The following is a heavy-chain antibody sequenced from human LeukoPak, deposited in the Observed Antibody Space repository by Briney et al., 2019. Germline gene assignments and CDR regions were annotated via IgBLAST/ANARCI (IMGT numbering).Heavy chain of an antibody. CDR2: IWYDGSNK. D-gene: IGHD6-19*01. Sequence: GGSLRLSCAASGFTFSSYGMHWVPQAPGKGLEWVAVIWYDGSNKYYADSVKGRFTISRDNSKNTLYLQMNSLRAEDTAVYYCARDQEQWLVRDYYYGMDVWGQGTTVTVSS. J-gene: IGHJ6*02. CDR1: GFTFSSYG. V-gene: IGHV3-33*01. CDR3: ARDQEQWLVRDYYYGMDV.